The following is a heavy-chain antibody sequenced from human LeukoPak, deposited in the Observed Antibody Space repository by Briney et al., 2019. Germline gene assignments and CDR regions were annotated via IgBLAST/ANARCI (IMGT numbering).Heavy chain of an antibody. CDR3: ARRSDLWTRQETWFDP. CDR1: GGSISSSSYY. CDR2: IYYSGST. Sequence: KPSETLSLTCTVSGGSISSSSYYWGWIRPPPGKGLEWIGSIYYSGSTYYNPSLKSRVTISVDTSKNQFSLKLSSVTAADTAVYYCARRSDLWTRQETWFDPWGQGTLVTVSS. D-gene: IGHD3/OR15-3a*01. V-gene: IGHV4-39*01. J-gene: IGHJ5*02.